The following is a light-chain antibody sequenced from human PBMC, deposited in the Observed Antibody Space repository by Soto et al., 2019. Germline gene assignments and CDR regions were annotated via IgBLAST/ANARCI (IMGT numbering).Light chain of an antibody. CDR1: QSFSSW. CDR3: QQNHGYPWT. V-gene: IGKV1-5*03. J-gene: IGKJ1*01. Sequence: EIQMTQSPSTLSASVGDRVTITCQASQSFSSWLAWYQQKPGTAPKLLIYKASSLESGVPSRFSDSGSGTEFTLTISSLQPDDFATYYCQQNHGYPWTFGQGTKVEIK. CDR2: KAS.